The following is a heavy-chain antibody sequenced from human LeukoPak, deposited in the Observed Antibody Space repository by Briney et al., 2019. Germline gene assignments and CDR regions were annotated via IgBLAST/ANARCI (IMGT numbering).Heavy chain of an antibody. Sequence: GESLRLSCAASGFTFSNYDMNWVRQAPGKGLEWASSISAASTYIYYADSVQGRFTISRDNAKNSLYLQMSSLRAEDTAVYFCARGNYRYYDSSGYPFYFDYWGQGALVTVSS. V-gene: IGHV3-21*01. D-gene: IGHD3-22*01. CDR3: ARGNYRYYDSSGYPFYFDY. CDR2: ISAASTYI. J-gene: IGHJ4*02. CDR1: GFTFSNYD.